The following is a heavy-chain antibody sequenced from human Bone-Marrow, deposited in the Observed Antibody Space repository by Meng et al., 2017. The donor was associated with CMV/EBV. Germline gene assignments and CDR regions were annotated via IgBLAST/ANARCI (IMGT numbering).Heavy chain of an antibody. CDR2: MSESGEIT. D-gene: IGHD2-15*01. Sequence: GESLKISCAASGFTFSNYAMSWFRQAPGKGLEWVSSMSESGEITYYADNVKGRFTISRDTSKNTLFLQMNNLRVGDTAMYYCAKDLGKIKLTSNQVVPESWGQGTLVTVSS. J-gene: IGHJ5*02. CDR1: GFTFSNYA. CDR3: AKDLGKIKLTSNQVVPES. V-gene: IGHV3-23*01.